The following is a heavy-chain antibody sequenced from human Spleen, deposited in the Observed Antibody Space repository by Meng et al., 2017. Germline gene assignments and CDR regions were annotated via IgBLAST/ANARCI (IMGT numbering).Heavy chain of an antibody. CDR2: IKQDGSEK. V-gene: IGHV3-7*01. J-gene: IGHJ4*02. D-gene: IGHD4-17*01. Sequence: LTCAASGFTFSSYWMSWVRQAPGKGLEWVANIKQDGSEKYYVDSLKGRFTISRDNAKNSLYLQMNSLRAEDTAVYYCAREYDYGDHWGYWGQGTLVTVSS. CDR1: GFTFSSYW. CDR3: AREYDYGDHWGY.